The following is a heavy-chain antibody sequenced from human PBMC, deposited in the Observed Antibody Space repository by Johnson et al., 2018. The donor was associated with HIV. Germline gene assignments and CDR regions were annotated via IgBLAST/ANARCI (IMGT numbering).Heavy chain of an antibody. CDR3: AREGGGFREFGGFDI. J-gene: IGHJ3*02. CDR2: INWNGGGT. Sequence: EVQLVESGGGVVRPGGSLRLSCAASGFTFDDYGMSWVRQAPGKGLEWVSGINWNGGGTGYADSVKGRFPISRDNAKNYLYLQMNSLRAEDTALYYCAREGGGFREFGGFDIWGQGTMVTVSS. V-gene: IGHV3-20*04. D-gene: IGHD3-10*01. CDR1: GFTFDDYG.